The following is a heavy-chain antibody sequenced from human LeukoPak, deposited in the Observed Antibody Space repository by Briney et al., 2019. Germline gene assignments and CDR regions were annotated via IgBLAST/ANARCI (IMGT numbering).Heavy chain of an antibody. Sequence: PGGSLRLSCAASGFTFSSYGMHWVRQAPGKGLEWVAVISYDGSNKYYADSVKGRFTISRDNSKNTLYLQMNSLRAEDTAVYYCAITGALTRLLWFGELSQNPRLGIDYWGQGTLVTVSS. D-gene: IGHD3-10*01. CDR3: AITGALTRLLWFGELSQNPRLGIDY. V-gene: IGHV3-30*03. CDR1: GFTFSSYG. CDR2: ISYDGSNK. J-gene: IGHJ4*02.